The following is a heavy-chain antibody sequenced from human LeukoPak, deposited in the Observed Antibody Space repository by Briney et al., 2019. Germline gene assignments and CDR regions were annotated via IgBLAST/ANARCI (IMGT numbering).Heavy chain of an antibody. Sequence: GASVKVSCKASGGTFSSYAISWVRQAPGQGLEWMGGIIPIFGTANYAQKFQGRVTITADESTSTAYMELSSLRSEDTAVYYCAVGASGYSSGWYGYWGQGTLVTVSS. CDR3: AVGASGYSSGWYGY. J-gene: IGHJ4*02. V-gene: IGHV1-69*01. CDR2: IIPIFGTA. D-gene: IGHD6-19*01. CDR1: GGTFSSYA.